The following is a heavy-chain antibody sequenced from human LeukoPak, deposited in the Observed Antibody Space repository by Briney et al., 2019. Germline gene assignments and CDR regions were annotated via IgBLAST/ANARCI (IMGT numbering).Heavy chain of an antibody. J-gene: IGHJ3*02. V-gene: IGHV3-21*01. Sequence: GGSLRLSCAASGFTFSSYSMNWVRQAPGKGLEWVSSISSSMSYIYYADSVKGRLTISRDNDKNLLYLQMNSLRAEDTAVYYCARYYDSSGYTPDAFDIWGQGTMVTVSS. CDR1: GFTFSSYS. CDR3: ARYYDSSGYTPDAFDI. CDR2: ISSSMSYI. D-gene: IGHD3-22*01.